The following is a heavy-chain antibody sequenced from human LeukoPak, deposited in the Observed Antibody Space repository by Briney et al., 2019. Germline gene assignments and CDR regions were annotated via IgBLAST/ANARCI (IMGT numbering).Heavy chain of an antibody. J-gene: IGHJ4*02. CDR1: GLIVSSNY. CDR2: IYTGGST. CDR3: ARASPGGGHGNPDY. D-gene: IGHD4-23*01. V-gene: IGHV3-53*01. Sequence: PGGSLRLSCAASGLIVSSNYMSWVRLAPGKGLEWVSVIYTGGSTYYADSVKGRFTISRDNSKNTLYLQMNSLRAEDTAVYYCARASPGGGHGNPDYWGQGTLVTVSS.